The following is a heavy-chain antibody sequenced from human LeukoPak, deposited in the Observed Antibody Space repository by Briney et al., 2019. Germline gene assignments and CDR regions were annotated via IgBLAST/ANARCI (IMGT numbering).Heavy chain of an antibody. CDR3: ARAIGYCSGGSCYSSRWFDP. V-gene: IGHV4-34*01. D-gene: IGHD2-15*01. J-gene: IGHJ5*02. CDR2: INHSGST. Sequence: SETLSLTCAVYGGSFSGYYWSWIRQPPGTGLEWIGEINHSGSTNYNPSLKSRVTISVDTSKNQFSLKLSSVTAADTAVYYCARAIGYCSGGSCYSSRWFDPWGQGTLVTVSS. CDR1: GGSFSGYY.